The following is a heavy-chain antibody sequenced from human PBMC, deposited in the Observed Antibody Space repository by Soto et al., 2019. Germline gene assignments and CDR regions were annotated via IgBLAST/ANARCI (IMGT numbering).Heavy chain of an antibody. Sequence: QVQLVQSGAEVKKPGASVKVSCKASGYTFTSYAMHWVPKAPGQRLEWMGWINAGNGNTKYSQKFQGRVTITRDTSASTAYMEPRSLRSEDTAVYYCARDLGGWPDYWGQGALVTVSS. CDR3: ARDLGGWPDY. D-gene: IGHD2-15*01. V-gene: IGHV1-3*01. CDR2: INAGNGNT. J-gene: IGHJ4*02. CDR1: GYTFTSYA.